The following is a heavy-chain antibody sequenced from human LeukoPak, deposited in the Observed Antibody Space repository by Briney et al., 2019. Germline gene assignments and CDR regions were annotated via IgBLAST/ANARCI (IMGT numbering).Heavy chain of an antibody. J-gene: IGHJ5*02. Sequence: SETLSLTCTISSGSVSRYYWSWIRQPPGKGLEWIGYIYYRGSTNYNPSLKSRVTISVDTSKNQFSLKLSSVTAADTAVYYCASSIYGSGIGGFDPWGQGTLVTVSS. V-gene: IGHV4-59*08. CDR2: IYYRGST. CDR3: ASSIYGSGIGGFDP. D-gene: IGHD3-10*01. CDR1: SGSVSRYY.